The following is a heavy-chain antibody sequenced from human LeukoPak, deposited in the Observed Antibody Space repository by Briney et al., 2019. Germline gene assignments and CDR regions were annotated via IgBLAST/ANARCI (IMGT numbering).Heavy chain of an antibody. D-gene: IGHD2-21*01. CDR2: IYTDSNI. CDR1: GFSFSSYE. Sequence: GGSLRLSRAASGFSFSSYEFSWVRQAPGKGLEWVSHIYTDSNIYQADSVKGRFTISRDNAKNSLYLQMNSLRAEDTAIYYCARASNSPFDYWGQGTLVTVSS. J-gene: IGHJ4*02. CDR3: ARASNSPFDY. V-gene: IGHV3-48*03.